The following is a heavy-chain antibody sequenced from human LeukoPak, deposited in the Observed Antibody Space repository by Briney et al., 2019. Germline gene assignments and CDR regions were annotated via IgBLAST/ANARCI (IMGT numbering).Heavy chain of an antibody. V-gene: IGHV3-48*01. Sequence: PGGSLRLSCAASGFTFSSYSMNWVRQAPGKGLEWVSYISSSSTIYYADSVKGRFTISRDNAKNSLYLQMNSLRAEDTAVYYCARVQGRITIFGVVLPYYYYGMDVWGQGTTVTVSS. CDR2: ISSSSTI. CDR1: GFTFSSYS. D-gene: IGHD3-3*01. CDR3: ARVQGRITIFGVVLPYYYYGMDV. J-gene: IGHJ6*02.